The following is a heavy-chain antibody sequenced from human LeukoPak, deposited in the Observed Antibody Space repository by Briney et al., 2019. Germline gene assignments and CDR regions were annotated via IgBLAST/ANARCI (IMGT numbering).Heavy chain of an antibody. CDR3: ARGIVVVVEDYYGMDV. Sequence: GGSLRLSCAASGFTFSSYAMHWVRQAPGKGLEWVAVISYDGSNKYYADSVKGRFTISRDNSENTLYLQMNSLRAEDTAVYYCARGIVVVVEDYYGMDVWGQGTTVTVSS. CDR1: GFTFSSYA. CDR2: ISYDGSNK. J-gene: IGHJ6*02. D-gene: IGHD2-15*01. V-gene: IGHV3-30-3*01.